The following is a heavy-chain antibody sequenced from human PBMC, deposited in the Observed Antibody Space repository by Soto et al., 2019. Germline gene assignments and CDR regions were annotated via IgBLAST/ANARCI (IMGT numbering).Heavy chain of an antibody. CDR2: IYYSGST. D-gene: IGHD3-10*01. J-gene: IGHJ6*03. Sequence: QVQLQESGPGLVKPSQTLSLTCTVSGGSISSGGYYWSWIRQHPGQGLEWIGYIYYSGSTYYNPSLKSRVTISVDTSKNQFALKLSSVTAADTAVYYCARERSQVDLFYYYYYYMDVLGKGTTVTVSS. V-gene: IGHV4-31*03. CDR1: GGSISSGGYY. CDR3: ARERSQVDLFYYYYYYMDV.